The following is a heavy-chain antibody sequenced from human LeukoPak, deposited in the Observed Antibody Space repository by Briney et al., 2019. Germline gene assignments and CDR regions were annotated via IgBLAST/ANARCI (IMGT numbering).Heavy chain of an antibody. J-gene: IGHJ4*02. Sequence: GGSLRLSCAASGFTPSNYAMNWVRQTPGKGLEWVSGIRESGGGTYYTDSVKGRFTISRDNAKNTLYLQMNSLRAEDTAVYYCAKRGVVVRGVLVFGFHKEAYYFDHWGQGSLVTVSS. V-gene: IGHV3-23*01. CDR2: IRESGGGT. D-gene: IGHD3-10*01. CDR1: GFTPSNYA. CDR3: AKRGVVVRGVLVFGFHKEAYYFDH.